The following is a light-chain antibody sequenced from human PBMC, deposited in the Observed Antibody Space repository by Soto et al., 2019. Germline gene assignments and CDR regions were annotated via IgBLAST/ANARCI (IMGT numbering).Light chain of an antibody. J-gene: IGLJ1*01. CDR2: GNS. V-gene: IGLV1-40*01. Sequence: QSVLTQPPSVSGAPGQRVTISCTGSSSNIGAGYDVHWYQQLPGTAPKLLIYGNSNRPSGVPDRFSGSKSGTSASLAITGLQVEDEADYYCQSYDSSLSGVDVFGTGTKVTVL. CDR3: QSYDSSLSGVDV. CDR1: SSNIGAGYD.